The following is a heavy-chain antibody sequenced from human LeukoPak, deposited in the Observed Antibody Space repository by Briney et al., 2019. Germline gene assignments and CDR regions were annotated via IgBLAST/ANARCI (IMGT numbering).Heavy chain of an antibody. CDR3: ARFAKECGGDCFTDY. D-gene: IGHD2-21*01. CDR2: IYYGGST. J-gene: IGHJ4*02. V-gene: IGHV3-66*01. Sequence: GGSLSLSCAPSALTVSGNSVTWIRQIPGGGVEWVSAIYYGGSTFYADSEKGSFIISRDTSNNTNTNQMNNLRVEDTAVDYCARFAKECGGDCFTDYWGQGTLVTVSS. CDR1: ALTVSGNS.